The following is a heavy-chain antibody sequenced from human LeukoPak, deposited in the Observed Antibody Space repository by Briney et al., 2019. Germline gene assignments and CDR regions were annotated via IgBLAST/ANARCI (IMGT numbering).Heavy chain of an antibody. CDR2: ISYDGSNK. Sequence: PGGSLRLSCAASGFTLSSYAMHWVRQAPGKGLEWVAVISYDGSNKYYADSVKGRFTISRDNSKNTLYLQMNSLRAEDTAVYYCAREWAVAAFDYWGQGTLVTVSS. CDR3: AREWAVAAFDY. J-gene: IGHJ4*02. CDR1: GFTLSSYA. V-gene: IGHV3-30-3*01. D-gene: IGHD6-19*01.